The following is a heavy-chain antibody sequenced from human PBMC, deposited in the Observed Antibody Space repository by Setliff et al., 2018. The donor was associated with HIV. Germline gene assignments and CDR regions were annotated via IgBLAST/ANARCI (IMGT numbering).Heavy chain of an antibody. V-gene: IGHV1-69*13. Sequence: SVKVSCKASGGTLSTYGISWVRQAPGQGLEWMGGIIPIFDTTNYAQKFRGRVTITADESTATVYMELTSLRSEDTAVYYCARDASAPPLNWFDPWGQGTLVTVSS. J-gene: IGHJ5*02. CDR2: IIPIFDTT. CDR3: ARDASAPPLNWFDP. CDR1: GGTLSTYG.